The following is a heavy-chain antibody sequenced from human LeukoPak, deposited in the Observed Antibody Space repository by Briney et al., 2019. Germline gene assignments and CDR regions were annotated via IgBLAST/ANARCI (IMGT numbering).Heavy chain of an antibody. J-gene: IGHJ4*02. Sequence: ASVKVSCKASGFTFTSSAMQWVRQARGQRLEWIGWIVVGSGNTNYAQKFQERVTITRDMSTSTAYMELSSLRSEDTAVYYCAAADYSSGWPGDYWGQGTLVTVSS. CDR3: AAADYSSGWPGDY. V-gene: IGHV1-58*02. CDR2: IVVGSGNT. CDR1: GFTFTSSA. D-gene: IGHD6-19*01.